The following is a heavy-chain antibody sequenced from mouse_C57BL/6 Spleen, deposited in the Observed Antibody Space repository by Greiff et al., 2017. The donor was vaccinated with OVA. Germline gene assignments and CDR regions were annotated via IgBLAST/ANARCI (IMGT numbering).Heavy chain of an antibody. CDR1: GFTFTDYY. CDR2: IRNKANGYTT. J-gene: IGHJ1*03. D-gene: IGHD1-1*01. Sequence: EVKVEESGGGLVQPGGSLSLSCAASGFTFTDYYMSWVRQPPGKALEWLGFIRNKANGYTTEYSASVKGRFTISRDNSQSILYLQMNALRAEDSATYYCARPYYYGSSPYFDVWGTGTTVTVSS. V-gene: IGHV7-3*01. CDR3: ARPYYYGSSPYFDV.